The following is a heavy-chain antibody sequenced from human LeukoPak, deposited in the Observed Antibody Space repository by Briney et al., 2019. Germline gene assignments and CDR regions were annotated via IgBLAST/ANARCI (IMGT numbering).Heavy chain of an antibody. D-gene: IGHD6-19*01. V-gene: IGHV4-38-2*02. CDR3: ARRGSSGHYGGWFDP. CDR2: FYHSGST. Sequence: SEILSLTCTVSGYSITTDYYWGWIRQPPGKGLEWIGSFYHSGSTYYNPSLKSRVTISVDTSSNHVSLRLTSVTATDTAVYFCARRGSSGHYGGWFDPWGPGTLVTVSS. J-gene: IGHJ5*02. CDR1: GYSITTDYY.